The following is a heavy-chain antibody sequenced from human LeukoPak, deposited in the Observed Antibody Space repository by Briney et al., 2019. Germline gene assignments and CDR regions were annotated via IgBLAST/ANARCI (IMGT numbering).Heavy chain of an antibody. J-gene: IGHJ6*03. V-gene: IGHV4-59*01. Sequence: PSETLSLTCTVSGGSISSYYWSWIRQPPGKGLEWIGYIYYSGSTNYNPSLKSRVTISVDTSKNQFSLKLSSVTAADTAVYYCARRMTMVRGVDYYYYYYMDVWGKGTTVTVSS. D-gene: IGHD3-10*01. CDR1: GGSISSYY. CDR3: ARRMTMVRGVDYYYYYYMDV. CDR2: IYYSGST.